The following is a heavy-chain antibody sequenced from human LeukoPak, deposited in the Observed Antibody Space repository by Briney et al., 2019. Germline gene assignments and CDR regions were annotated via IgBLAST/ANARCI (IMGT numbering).Heavy chain of an antibody. CDR2: INHSGST. Sequence: SETLSLTCAVSGGSLSGYYWTWIRQPPGKGLEWIGEINHSGSTNYNPSLKSRVTISVDTSKNQFSLKLSSVTAADTAVYYCASQYYYDSSGYYGMGSFFDYWGQGTLVTVSS. D-gene: IGHD3-22*01. CDR3: ASQYYYDSSGYYGMGSFFDY. V-gene: IGHV4-34*01. J-gene: IGHJ4*02. CDR1: GGSLSGYY.